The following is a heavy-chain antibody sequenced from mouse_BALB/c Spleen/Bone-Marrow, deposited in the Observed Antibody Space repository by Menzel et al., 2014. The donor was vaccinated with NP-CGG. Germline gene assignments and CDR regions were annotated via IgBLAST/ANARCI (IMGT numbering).Heavy chain of an antibody. CDR2: IYLGNSDT. D-gene: IGHD2-14*01. Sequence: EVQLQESETVLARPGTSVKMSCKASGYSFTSYWMHWVKQRPGQGLEWIGVIYLGNSDTSYNQKFKGKAKLTAVTSASTAYMELSSLTNEDSAVYYCTRRNYRYDGFAYWGQGTLVTVSA. V-gene: IGHV1-5*01. J-gene: IGHJ3*01. CDR1: GYSFTSYW. CDR3: TRRNYRYDGFAY.